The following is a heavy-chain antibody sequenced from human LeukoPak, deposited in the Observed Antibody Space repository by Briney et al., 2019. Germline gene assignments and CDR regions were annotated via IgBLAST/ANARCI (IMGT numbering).Heavy chain of an antibody. CDR2: IIPIFGTA. Sequence: GASVKVSCKASGGTFSSYAISWVRQAPGQGLEWMGGIIPIFGTANYAQKFQGRVTITADESTSTVYMEFSALTSEDTAVYYCARGRSKALDFWGQGTPVTVSS. CDR3: ARGRSKALDF. D-gene: IGHD5/OR15-5a*01. J-gene: IGHJ4*02. V-gene: IGHV1-69*13. CDR1: GGTFSSYA.